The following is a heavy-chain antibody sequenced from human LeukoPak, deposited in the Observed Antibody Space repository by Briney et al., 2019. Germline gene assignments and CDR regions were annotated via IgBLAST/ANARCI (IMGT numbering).Heavy chain of an antibody. J-gene: IGHJ4*02. CDR3: AKGNSGYYYDY. D-gene: IGHD3-22*01. Sequence: PSETLSLTCTVSGGSISSYYWSWIRQPAGKGLEWIGRIYTSGSTSYNPSLKSRVTMSVDTSKNLFSLKLSSVTAADTAVHYCAKGNSGYYYDYWGQGTLVTVSS. CDR1: GGSISSYY. V-gene: IGHV4-4*07. CDR2: IYTSGST.